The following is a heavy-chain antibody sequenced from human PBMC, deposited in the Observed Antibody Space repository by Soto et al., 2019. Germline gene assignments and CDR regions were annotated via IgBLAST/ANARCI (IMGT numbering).Heavy chain of an antibody. CDR1: GGSISSSSHY. J-gene: IGHJ6*02. CDR3: ASGIAVAGDYYYGMDV. V-gene: IGHV4-39*01. D-gene: IGHD6-19*01. Sequence: PSETLSLTCTVSGGSISSSSHYWGWIRQHPGKGLEWIGSIYYSGSTYYNPSLKSRVTISVDTSKNQFSLKLSSVTAADTAVYYCASGIAVAGDYYYGMDVWGQGTTVTVSS. CDR2: IYYSGST.